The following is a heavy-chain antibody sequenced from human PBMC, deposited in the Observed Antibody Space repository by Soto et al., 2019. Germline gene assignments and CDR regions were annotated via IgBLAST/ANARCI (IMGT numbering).Heavy chain of an antibody. J-gene: IGHJ4*02. CDR1: GGSISSCDYY. CDR3: ARGYYYDSSGYYSPYFDY. V-gene: IGHV4-30-4*01. D-gene: IGHD3-22*01. CDR2: IYYSGST. Sequence: PSETLSLTCTVSGGSISSCDYYWSWIRQPPGKGLDWIGYIYYSGSTYYNPSLKSRVTISVDTSKNQFSLKPSSVTAADTAVYYCARGYYYDSSGYYSPYFDYWGQGTLVTVSS.